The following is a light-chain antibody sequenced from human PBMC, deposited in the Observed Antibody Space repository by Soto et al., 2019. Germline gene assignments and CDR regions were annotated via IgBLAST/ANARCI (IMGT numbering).Light chain of an antibody. V-gene: IGKV1-5*03. CDR3: QEFHSYHWT. CDR1: QSISTW. CDR2: KAS. Sequence: DIQMTQSPSTLSASVGDRVTITCRASQSISTWLARYQQKPGKAPKLLIYKASSLESGVPSRFSGSGSGTEFTLTISSLQPDDFATYSCQEFHSYHWTFGQGTKVEVK. J-gene: IGKJ1*01.